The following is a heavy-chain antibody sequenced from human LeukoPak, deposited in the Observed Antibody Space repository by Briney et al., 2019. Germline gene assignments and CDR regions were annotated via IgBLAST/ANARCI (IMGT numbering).Heavy chain of an antibody. J-gene: IGHJ4*02. CDR1: GFTVSSNY. V-gene: IGHV3-53*01. D-gene: IGHD4-17*01. CDR2: IYSGGST. CDR3: TTDHDYGAFDY. Sequence: GGSLRLSCAASGFTVSSNYMSWVRQAPGKGLEWVSVIYSGGSTYYADSVKGRFTISRDNSKNTLYLQMNSLKTEDTAVYYCTTDHDYGAFDYWGQGTLVTVSS.